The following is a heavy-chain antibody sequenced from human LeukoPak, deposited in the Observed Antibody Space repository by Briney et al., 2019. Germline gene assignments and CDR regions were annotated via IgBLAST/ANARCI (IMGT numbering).Heavy chain of an antibody. CDR1: GGTFSSYA. CDR3: ARALYSGSFPAYYFDY. Sequence: SVKVSCKASGGTFSSYAISWVRQAPGQGLEWMGRIIPILGIANYAQKFQGRVTITADKSTSTAYMELSSLRSEDTAVYYCARALYSGSFPAYYFDYWGQGTLVTVSS. V-gene: IGHV1-69*04. CDR2: IIPILGIA. D-gene: IGHD6-6*01. J-gene: IGHJ4*02.